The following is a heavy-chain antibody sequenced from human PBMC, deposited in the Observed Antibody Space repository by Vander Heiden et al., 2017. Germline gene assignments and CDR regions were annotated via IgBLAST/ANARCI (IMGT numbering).Heavy chain of an antibody. Sequence: EVQLVESGGGLVQPGGSLRLSCAASGFTFRRYWQGWFRQAPGKGLEWVASIKEDGSEKYYVDSVKGRFTISRDNAKNSLYLQMNSLRVEDTAVYYCARGGGWDHDYWGQGTLVTVSS. V-gene: IGHV3-7*01. CDR1: GFTFRRYW. CDR3: ARGGGWDHDY. D-gene: IGHD6-19*01. CDR2: IKEDGSEK. J-gene: IGHJ4*02.